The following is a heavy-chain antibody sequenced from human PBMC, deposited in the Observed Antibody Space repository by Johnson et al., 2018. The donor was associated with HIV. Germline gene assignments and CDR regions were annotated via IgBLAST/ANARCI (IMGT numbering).Heavy chain of an antibody. CDR2: IWYDGSNK. CDR3: AHSVGATDDAFDI. J-gene: IGHJ3*02. V-gene: IGHV3-33*01. Sequence: QVQLVESGGGVVQPGRSPRLSCAASGFTFSSYGMHWVRQAPGKGLQWVAVIWYDGSNKYYADSVKGRFTISRDNSKNTLYLQMNSLRAEDTAVYYCAHSVGATDDAFDIWGQGTMVTVSS. D-gene: IGHD1-26*01. CDR1: GFTFSSYG.